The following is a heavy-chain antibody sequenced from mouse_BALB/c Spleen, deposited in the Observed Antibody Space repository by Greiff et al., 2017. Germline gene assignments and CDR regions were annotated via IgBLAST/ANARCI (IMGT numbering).Heavy chain of an antibody. D-gene: IGHD3-1*01. J-gene: IGHJ4*01. Sequence: EVKLMESGGGLVQPGGSRKLSCAASGFTFSSFGMHWVRQAPEKGLEWVAYISSGSSTIYYADTVKGRFTISRDNPKNTLFLQMTSLRSEDTAMYYCASSGYDYAMDYWGQGTSVTVSS. V-gene: IGHV5-17*02. CDR3: ASSGYDYAMDY. CDR2: ISSGSSTI. CDR1: GFTFSSFG.